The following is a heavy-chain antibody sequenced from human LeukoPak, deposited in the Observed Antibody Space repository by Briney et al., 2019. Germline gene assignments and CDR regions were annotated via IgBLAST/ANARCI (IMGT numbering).Heavy chain of an antibody. CDR2: ISGRGGGGSA. D-gene: IGHD3-10*01. V-gene: IGHV3-23*01. J-gene: IGHJ3*02. CDR1: GFTFNIYA. CDR3: ARDPAFGAFDI. Sequence: PGGSLRLSCTASGFTFNIYAMSWVRQAPGKGLEWVSGISGRGGGGSAYYADSVKGRFTISRDTAKNSLYLDMNGLRAEDTSVYYCARDPAFGAFDIWGRGTLVTVSS.